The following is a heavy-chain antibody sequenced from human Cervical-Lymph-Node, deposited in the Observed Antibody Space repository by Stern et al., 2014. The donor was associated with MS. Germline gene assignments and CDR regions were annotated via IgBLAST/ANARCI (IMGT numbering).Heavy chain of an antibody. CDR3: ARVGYGGNSAFDY. CDR2: IRSDGSST. V-gene: IGHV3-74*02. CDR1: GFSFSSYW. D-gene: IGHD4-23*01. J-gene: IGHJ4*02. Sequence: EVQLEESGGGLVQPGGSLRLSCAASGFSFSSYWMHWVRQTPGKGLVWVSRIRSDGSSTTYADSVKGRFTISRDNAKNTLYLQMNSLRAEDTAVYYCARVGYGGNSAFDYWGQGTPVTVSS.